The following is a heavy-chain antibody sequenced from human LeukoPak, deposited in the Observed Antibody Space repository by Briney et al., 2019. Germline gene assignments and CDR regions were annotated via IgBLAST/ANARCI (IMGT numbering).Heavy chain of an antibody. CDR3: AMRDYDYVWGSYRGPEFNASDI. CDR1: GYTFSSYG. Sequence: ASVKVSCKASGYTFSSYGISWVRQAPGQGLEWLGYISAYNGNTNYAQKVQGRITMTTDKSTSTAYMELSSLRSEDTAVYYCAMRDYDYVWGSYRGPEFNASDIWGQGTMVTVSS. D-gene: IGHD3-16*02. J-gene: IGHJ3*02. CDR2: ISAYNGNT. V-gene: IGHV1-18*01.